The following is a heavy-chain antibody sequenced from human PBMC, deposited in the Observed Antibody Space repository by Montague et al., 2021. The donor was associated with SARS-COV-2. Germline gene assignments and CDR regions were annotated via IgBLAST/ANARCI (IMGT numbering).Heavy chain of an antibody. J-gene: IGHJ4*02. D-gene: IGHD2/OR15-2a*01. CDR3: ARHLRYVGYQYLDY. Sequence: SETLSLTCTVSGGSISSSSYYWGWIRQPPGKGLEWIGSIYYSGSAYYNPSLKSRVTISVDTSKNQFSLKLSSATAADTAVYYCARHLRYVGYQYLDYWGQGTLVTVSS. CDR2: IYYSGSA. CDR1: GGSISSSSYY. V-gene: IGHV4-39*01.